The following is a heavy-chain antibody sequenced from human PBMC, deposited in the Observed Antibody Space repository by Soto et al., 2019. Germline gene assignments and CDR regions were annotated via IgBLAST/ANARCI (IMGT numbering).Heavy chain of an antibody. CDR3: AKPFQTYYYDSSGRFNDAFDI. CDR2: ISGSGGST. D-gene: IGHD3-22*01. CDR1: GFTFSSYA. J-gene: IGHJ3*02. Sequence: PGGSLRLSCAASGFTFSSYAMSWVRQAPGKGLEWVSAISGSGGSTYYADSVKGRFTISRDNSKNTLYLQVNSLRAEDTAVYYCAKPFQTYYYDSSGRFNDAFDIWGQGTMVTVSS. V-gene: IGHV3-23*01.